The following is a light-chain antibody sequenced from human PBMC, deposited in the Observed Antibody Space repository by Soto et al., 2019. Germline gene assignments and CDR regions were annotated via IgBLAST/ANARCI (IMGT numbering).Light chain of an antibody. V-gene: IGKV1-27*01. CDR2: AAS. CDR1: QVIRNN. J-gene: IGKJ1*01. CDR3: QNYNGAPPWT. Sequence: DIQMTQSPSSLSASVGDRVTITCRASQVIRNNLAWYQQKPGKAPDLLIYAASTLQSGVPSRFSGSASGTDFTLTISSLQPEDVAIYYCQNYNGAPPWTFGQGTKVEIK.